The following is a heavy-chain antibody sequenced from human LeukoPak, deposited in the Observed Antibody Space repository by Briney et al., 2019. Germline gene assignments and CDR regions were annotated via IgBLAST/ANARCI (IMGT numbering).Heavy chain of an antibody. CDR1: GYTFTVYY. CDR2: INPKSGGT. J-gene: IGHJ6*01. V-gene: IGHV1-2*02. CDR3: ARDEATVTPYYYYGMYV. D-gene: IGHD4-17*01. Sequence: GESLKISCQASGYTFTVYYMHWVRQAPGQGLEWMGWINPKSGGTNYAQTFQGRVTMTRDTSISTAYMELSRLRSDDTAVYYGARDEATVTPYYYYGMYVWGQGTTVTVSS.